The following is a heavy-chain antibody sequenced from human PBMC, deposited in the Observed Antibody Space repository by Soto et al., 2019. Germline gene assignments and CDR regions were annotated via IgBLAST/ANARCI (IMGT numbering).Heavy chain of an antibody. CDR3: ARTNYYDGSGYFVYFDY. J-gene: IGHJ4*02. CDR2: IIPIFGTA. D-gene: IGHD3-22*01. CDR1: GGTFSSYA. Sequence: SVKVSCKASGGTFSSYAISWVRQAPGQGLEWMGGIIPIFGTANYAQKFQGRVTITADESTSTAYMELSSLRSGDTAVYYCARTNYYDGSGYFVYFDYWGQGTLVTVSS. V-gene: IGHV1-69*13.